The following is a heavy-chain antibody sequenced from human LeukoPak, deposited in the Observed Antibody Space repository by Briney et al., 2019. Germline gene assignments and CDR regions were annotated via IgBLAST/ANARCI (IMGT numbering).Heavy chain of an antibody. Sequence: SETLSLTCSRPGGSISINNFWWGWIRQAPGKAMEWVGSVYYSGSTYYNPSLTRRLTMSVDTSKNQFSLKLTSLTAADTAVYYCARGTSFGLMNSDNWGQGTLVIVSS. CDR3: ARGTSFGLMNSDN. D-gene: IGHD2-8*01. J-gene: IGHJ4*02. CDR2: VYYSGST. CDR1: GGSISINNFW. V-gene: IGHV4-39*07.